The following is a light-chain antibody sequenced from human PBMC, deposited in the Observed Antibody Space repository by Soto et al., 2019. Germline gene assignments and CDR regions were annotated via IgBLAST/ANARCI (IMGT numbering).Light chain of an antibody. V-gene: IGLV1-44*01. J-gene: IGLJ1*01. CDR1: SSNIGSNT. CDR2: SNN. CDR3: AARDDSLNGHNYV. Sequence: QSVLTQPPSASGTPGQRVTISCSGSSSNIGSNTVNWYQQLPGTAPKLLIYSNNQRPSGVPDRFSGSKSGTSASLAISGLQSEDEADYYCAARDDSLNGHNYVFGTGTKVTVL.